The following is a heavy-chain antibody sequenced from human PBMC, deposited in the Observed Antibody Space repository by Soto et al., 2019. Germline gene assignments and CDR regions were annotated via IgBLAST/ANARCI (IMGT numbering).Heavy chain of an antibody. CDR2: ISYDGSNK. D-gene: IGHD3-10*01. V-gene: IGHV3-30*03. CDR1: GFPFTTYG. CDR3: VGGQYYFDS. Sequence: QVQLVESGGGVVQPGRSLRLSCAASGFPFTTYGMHWVREGPGKGLEWVAVISYDGSNKCYADSVKGRFTISRDNSKNTLYLQMDSLRPEGTALYYCVGGQYYFDSRGQGTLVTVSS. J-gene: IGHJ4*02.